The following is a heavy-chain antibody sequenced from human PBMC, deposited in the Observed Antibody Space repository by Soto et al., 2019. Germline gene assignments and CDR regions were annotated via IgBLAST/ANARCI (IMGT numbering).Heavy chain of an antibody. Sequence: PGGSLRLSCAASGLTFSSYGMHWVRQAPGKGLEWVAVISYDGSNKYYADSVKGRFTISRDNSKNTLYLQMNSLRAEDTAVYYCAKDGASTVFPSKPWGQGTLVTVSS. CDR3: AKDGASTVFPSKP. V-gene: IGHV3-30*18. D-gene: IGHD4-4*01. CDR2: ISYDGSNK. J-gene: IGHJ5*02. CDR1: GLTFSSYG.